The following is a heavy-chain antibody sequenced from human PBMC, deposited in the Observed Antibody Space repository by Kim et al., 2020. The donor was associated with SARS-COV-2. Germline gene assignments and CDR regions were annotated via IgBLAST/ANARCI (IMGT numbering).Heavy chain of an antibody. CDR2: IDPSGTT. Sequence: SETLSLTCAVSGGSFSGYYWSWVRQAPGKGLEWIGEIDPSGTTNYNPSLESRVSIYWDTTQDQFFLRLSSVTAADTATYYCVYRGRGYRSFSAYWGQGTLVTVVS. J-gene: IGHJ4*02. D-gene: IGHD5-18*01. CDR3: VYRGRGYRSFSAY. CDR1: GGSFSGYY. V-gene: IGHV4-34*01.